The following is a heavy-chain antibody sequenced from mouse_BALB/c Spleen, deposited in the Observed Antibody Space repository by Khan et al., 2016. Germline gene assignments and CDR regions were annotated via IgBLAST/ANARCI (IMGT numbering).Heavy chain of an antibody. CDR1: GFNIKDYY. CDR3: ARSPCFFDY. J-gene: IGHJ2*01. Sequence: VQLKQSGAELVRPGALVKLTCKASGFNIKDYYMHWVKQRPEQGLEWIGWIDPENGNSIYDPKFQGKASITADTSSNTAYLQVNSLTSEDTAVYYCARSPCFFDYWGQGTTLTVSS. CDR2: IDPENGNS. V-gene: IGHV14-1*02.